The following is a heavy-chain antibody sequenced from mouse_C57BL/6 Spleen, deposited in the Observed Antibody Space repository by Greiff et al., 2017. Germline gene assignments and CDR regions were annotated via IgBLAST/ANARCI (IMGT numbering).Heavy chain of an antibody. Sequence: QVQLQQPGTELVKPGASVKLSCKASGYTFTSYWMHWVKQRPGQGLEWIGNINPSNGGTNYNEKFKSKATLTVDKSSSTAYMQLSSLTSEDSAVYYCARGYYYGSSYYYAMDYWGQGTSVTVSS. CDR2: INPSNGGT. CDR3: ARGYYYGSSYYYAMDY. D-gene: IGHD1-1*01. J-gene: IGHJ4*01. V-gene: IGHV1-53*01. CDR1: GYTFTSYW.